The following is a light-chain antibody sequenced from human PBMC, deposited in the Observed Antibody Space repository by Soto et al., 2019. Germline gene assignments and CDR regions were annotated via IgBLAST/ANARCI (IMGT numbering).Light chain of an antibody. CDR1: QSISGN. V-gene: IGKV3-15*01. CDR3: QQNYIWPIT. J-gene: IGKJ5*01. CDR2: PAS. Sequence: MTQSPDTLSASLGERVTISCRASQSISGNLAWYQQKPGKAPRLLIYPASTRTRGIPARFSGSESGTEFTLTISSLQSEDFAVYYCQQNYIWPITFGQGTRLEIK.